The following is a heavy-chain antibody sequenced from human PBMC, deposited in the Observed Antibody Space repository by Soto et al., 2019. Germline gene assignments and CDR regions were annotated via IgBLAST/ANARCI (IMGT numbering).Heavy chain of an antibody. D-gene: IGHD3-9*01. J-gene: IGHJ6*03. CDR2: ISAYNGNT. V-gene: IGHV1-18*01. CDR1: GYTFTSYG. Sequence: QVQLVQSGAEVKKPGASVKVSCNASGYTFTSYGISWVRQAPGQGLEWMGWISAYNGNTNYAQKLQGRVTMTTDTSTSTAYMELRSLRSDDTAVYYCARDRRTYYDVLTGTYYYYMDVWGKGTTVTVSS. CDR3: ARDRRTYYDVLTGTYYYYMDV.